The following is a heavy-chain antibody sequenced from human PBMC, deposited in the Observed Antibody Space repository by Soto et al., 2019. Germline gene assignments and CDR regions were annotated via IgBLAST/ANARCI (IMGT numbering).Heavy chain of an antibody. Sequence: AGGSLRLSCVASGFVFKNYEMNWVRQAPGKGLEWISYISNSGNTIYVADSMRGRFTISRDKAKNSLFLQMNSLRADDTAVYYCARDIDNRDYYYGLDVWGQGTTVTVSS. CDR1: GFVFKNYE. CDR3: ARDIDNRDYYYGLDV. J-gene: IGHJ6*02. V-gene: IGHV3-48*03. D-gene: IGHD1-20*01. CDR2: ISNSGNTI.